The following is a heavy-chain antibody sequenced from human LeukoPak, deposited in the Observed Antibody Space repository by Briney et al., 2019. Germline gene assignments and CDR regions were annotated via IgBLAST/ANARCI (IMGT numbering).Heavy chain of an antibody. CDR1: GYTFTSYY. Sequence: GAPVNVSCKASGYTFTSYYMHWVRQAPGQGLEWMGIINPSGGSTSYAQKFQGRVTMTRDTSTSTVYMELSSLRSEDTAVYYCARDRRRVDIVATIIDYWGQGTLVTVSS. V-gene: IGHV1-46*01. CDR3: ARDRRRVDIVATIIDY. J-gene: IGHJ4*02. CDR2: INPSGGST. D-gene: IGHD5-12*01.